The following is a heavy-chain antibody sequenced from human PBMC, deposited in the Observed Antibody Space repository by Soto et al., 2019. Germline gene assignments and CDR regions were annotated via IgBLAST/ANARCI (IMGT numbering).Heavy chain of an antibody. J-gene: IGHJ4*02. D-gene: IGHD2-8*01. CDR3: ARVGNNGWPLEYDY. CDR1: GYTFTTYG. Sequence: QPQLVQSGPEVRKPGASVNVSCKASGYTFTTYGISWVRQAPGQGLEWMGWIGGYNGDSHNAQKFQGRLTMTRDTYTKTAYMELRSLRSDDTSVYYCARVGNNGWPLEYDYGGQGTLVIVSS. V-gene: IGHV1-18*04. CDR2: IGGYNGDS.